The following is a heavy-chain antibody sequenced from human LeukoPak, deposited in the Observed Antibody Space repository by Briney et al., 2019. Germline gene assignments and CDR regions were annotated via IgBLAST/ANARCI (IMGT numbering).Heavy chain of an antibody. CDR3: ARTVVAAKGDAFDI. CDR1: GYTFTGYY. J-gene: IGHJ3*02. Sequence: ASVKVSCKASGYTFTGYYMHWVRQAPGQGLEWMGWINPNSGGTNYAQKFQGRVTMTRDTSISTAYMELSRLRSDDTAVYYCARTVVAAKGDAFDIWGQGTMVTVSS. V-gene: IGHV1-2*02. CDR2: INPNSGGT. D-gene: IGHD2-15*01.